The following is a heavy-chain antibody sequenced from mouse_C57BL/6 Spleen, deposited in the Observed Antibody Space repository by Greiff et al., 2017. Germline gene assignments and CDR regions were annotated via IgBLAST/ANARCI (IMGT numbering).Heavy chain of an antibody. J-gene: IGHJ3*01. V-gene: IGHV1-61*01. Sequence: QVQLQQPGAELVRPGSSVKLSCKASGYTFTSYWMDWVKQRPGQGLEWIGNIYPSDSETHYNQKFKDKATLTVDKSSSTAYMQLSSLTSEDSAVYYCAREEDYLAYWGQGTLVTVSA. CDR1: GYTFTSYW. CDR2: IYPSDSET. CDR3: AREEDYLAY. D-gene: IGHD2-4*01.